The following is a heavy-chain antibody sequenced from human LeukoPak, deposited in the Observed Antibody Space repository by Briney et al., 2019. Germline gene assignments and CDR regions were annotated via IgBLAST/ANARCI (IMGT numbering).Heavy chain of an antibody. CDR2: ISSNGGST. J-gene: IGHJ4*02. D-gene: IGHD3-22*01. V-gene: IGHV3-64*01. CDR3: VRNSYDSSGYYDY. CDR1: GFTFSSYA. Sequence: GGSLRLSCAASGFTFSSYAMHWVRQAPGKELEYVSTISSNGGSTYYANSVKGRFTISRDTSKNTLYLQMSSLRAEDTAVYYCVRNSYDSSGYYDYWGQGTLVTVSS.